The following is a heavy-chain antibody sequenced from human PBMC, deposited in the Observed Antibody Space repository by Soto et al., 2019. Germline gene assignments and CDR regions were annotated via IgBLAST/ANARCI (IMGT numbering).Heavy chain of an antibody. V-gene: IGHV4-39*01. Sequence: LSLTCTVSGGSIYRSGYYWGWIRQPPGRGLEWIGNIDYNGVTYSNPSLKSRVTISRDTSKNQFSLKLTSVTAADTALYYCGKVLVGATGHTDSDSWGPGTLVTVSS. CDR2: IDYNGVT. D-gene: IGHD2-15*01. CDR1: GGSIYRSGYY. CDR3: GKVLVGATGHTDSDS. J-gene: IGHJ4*02.